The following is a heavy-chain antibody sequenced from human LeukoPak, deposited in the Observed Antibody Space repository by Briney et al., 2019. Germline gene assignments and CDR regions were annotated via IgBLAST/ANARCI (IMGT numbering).Heavy chain of an antibody. J-gene: IGHJ4*02. V-gene: IGHV1-69*05. Sequence: ASVKVSCKASGGTFSSYAISWVRQAPGQGLEWMGGIIPIFGTANYAQKFQGRVTITTDESTCTAYMELSSLRSEDTAVYYCARDQGYCSSTSCDRAYFDYWGQGTLVTVSS. CDR2: IIPIFGTA. CDR1: GGTFSSYA. CDR3: ARDQGYCSSTSCDRAYFDY. D-gene: IGHD2-2*01.